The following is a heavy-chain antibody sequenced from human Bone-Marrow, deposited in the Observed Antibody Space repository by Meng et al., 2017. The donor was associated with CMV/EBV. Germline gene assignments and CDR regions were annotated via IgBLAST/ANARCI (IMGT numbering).Heavy chain of an antibody. J-gene: IGHJ4*02. Sequence: SVKVSCKASGGTFSSYAISWVRQAPGQGLEWMGGIIPILGIANYAQKFQGRVTITADKSTSTAYMELSSLRSEDTAVYYCAREGGRGYSYGRGWDYWGQGTLVPVSS. V-gene: IGHV1-69*10. CDR2: IIPILGIA. CDR1: GGTFSSYA. CDR3: AREGGRGYSYGRGWDY. D-gene: IGHD5-18*01.